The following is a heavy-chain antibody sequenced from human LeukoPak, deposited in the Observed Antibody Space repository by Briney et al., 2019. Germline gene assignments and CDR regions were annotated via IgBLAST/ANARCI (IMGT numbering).Heavy chain of an antibody. V-gene: IGHV3-7*01. CDR3: ARTDLWFGETTFDY. J-gene: IGHJ4*02. CDR2: IKQDGSEK. D-gene: IGHD3-10*01. CDR1: GFTFSSYS. Sequence: GGSLRLSCAASGFTFSSYSMNWVRQAPGKGLEWVANIKQDGSEKYYVDSVKGRFTISRDNAKNSLYLQMNSLRAEDTAVYYCARTDLWFGETTFDYWGQGTLVTVSS.